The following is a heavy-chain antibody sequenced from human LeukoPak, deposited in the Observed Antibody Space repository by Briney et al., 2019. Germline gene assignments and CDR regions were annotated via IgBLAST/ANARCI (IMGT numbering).Heavy chain of an antibody. CDR1: GYTFTGYY. CDR2: ISAYNGNT. Sequence: ASVKVSCKASGYTFTGYYMHWVRQAPGQGLEWMGWISAYNGNTNYAQKLQGRVTMTTDTSTSTAYMELRSLRSDDTAVYYCARDRPLVVGHGMDVWGQGTTVTVSS. CDR3: ARDRPLVVGHGMDV. J-gene: IGHJ6*02. V-gene: IGHV1-18*04. D-gene: IGHD2-15*01.